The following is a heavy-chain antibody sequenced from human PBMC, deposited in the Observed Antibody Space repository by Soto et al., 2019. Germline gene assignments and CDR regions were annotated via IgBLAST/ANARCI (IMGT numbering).Heavy chain of an antibody. CDR1: GYTFTDYG. Sequence: QVQLVQSGVEVKKPGASVKVSCKASGYTFTDYGVSWVRQAPGQGLEWMGWINTYNGKTNYAQKVQGRVTMTTDTSAATAYMELRSLKSDDTAVYYCARDQYAVGGDFCGLGTLVTVSS. V-gene: IGHV1-18*01. CDR2: INTYNGKT. CDR3: ARDQYAVGGDF. J-gene: IGHJ4*02. D-gene: IGHD1-26*01.